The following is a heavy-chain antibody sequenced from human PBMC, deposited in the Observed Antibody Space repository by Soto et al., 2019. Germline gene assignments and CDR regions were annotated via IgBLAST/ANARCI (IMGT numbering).Heavy chain of an antibody. CDR3: ARAYYYGSGRGLDI. J-gene: IGHJ3*02. CDR1: GFSLSTGGMC. Sequence: PTQTLTLTCTFSGFSLSTGGMCVNWIRQPPGKALEWLARIDWEDDKYYTTSLKTRLTISKDTSKNQVVLRMTNMDPVDTATYYCARAYYYGSGRGLDIWGQGTMVTVSS. D-gene: IGHD3-10*01. V-gene: IGHV2-70*11. CDR2: IDWEDDK.